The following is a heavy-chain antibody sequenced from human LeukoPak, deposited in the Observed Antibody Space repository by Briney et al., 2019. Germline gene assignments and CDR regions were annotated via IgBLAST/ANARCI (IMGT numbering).Heavy chain of an antibody. CDR3: AKDGYSAGYYYYYMDV. V-gene: IGHV3-30*02. CDR1: GFTFSSYG. CDR2: IRYDGSNQ. J-gene: IGHJ6*03. Sequence: GGSLRLSXAASGFTFSSYGMHWVRQAPGKGLEWVAFIRYDGSNQYYADSVKGRLTISRDNSKNTLYLQMNSLRAEDTDVYYCAKDGYSAGYYYYYMDVWGKGTTVTVSS. D-gene: IGHD4-23*01.